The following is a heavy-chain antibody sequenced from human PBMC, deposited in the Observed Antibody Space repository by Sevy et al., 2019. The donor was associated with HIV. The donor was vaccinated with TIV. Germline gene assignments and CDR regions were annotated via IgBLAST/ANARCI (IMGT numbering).Heavy chain of an antibody. CDR3: ARGNYDILTGYYINTYYYYYYGMDV. D-gene: IGHD3-9*01. J-gene: IGHJ6*02. V-gene: IGHV3-48*03. CDR1: GFTFSSYE. CDR2: ISSSGSTI. Sequence: GGSLRLSCAASGFTFSSYEMNWVRQAPGKGLEWVSYISSSGSTIYYADSVKGRFTISRDNAKNSLNLQMNSLRAEDTAVYYCARGNYDILTGYYINTYYYYYYGMDVWGQGTTVTVSS.